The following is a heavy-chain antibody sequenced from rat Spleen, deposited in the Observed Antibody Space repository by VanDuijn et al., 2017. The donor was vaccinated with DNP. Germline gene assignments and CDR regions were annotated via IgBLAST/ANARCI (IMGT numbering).Heavy chain of an antibody. V-gene: IGHV5-20*01. CDR1: GFTFSDYY. CDR3: TRDHGWTYRYYFDY. D-gene: IGHD2-1*01. Sequence: EVLLVESDGGLVQPGRSLKLSCAVSGFTFSDYYMAWVRQAPTKGLEWVATISYDGGSTYYRDSVKGRFTISRDNAKSTLYLQMNSLRSEDTATYYCTRDHGWTYRYYFDYWGQGVMVTVSS. CDR2: ISYDGGST. J-gene: IGHJ2*01.